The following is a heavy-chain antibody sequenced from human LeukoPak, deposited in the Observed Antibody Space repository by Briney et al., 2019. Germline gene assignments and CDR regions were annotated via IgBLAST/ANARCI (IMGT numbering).Heavy chain of an antibody. D-gene: IGHD2-2*01. J-gene: IGHJ5*02. CDR2: ISGSGGST. V-gene: IGHV3-23*01. CDR1: GFTFSSYG. CDR3: AKVRGYCSSTSCHAPWFDP. Sequence: GGSLRLSCAASGFTFSSYGMSWVRQAPGKGLEWVSAISGSGGSTYYADSVKGRFTISRDNSKNTLYLQMNSLRAEDAAVYYCAKVRGYCSSTSCHAPWFDPWGQGTLVTVSS.